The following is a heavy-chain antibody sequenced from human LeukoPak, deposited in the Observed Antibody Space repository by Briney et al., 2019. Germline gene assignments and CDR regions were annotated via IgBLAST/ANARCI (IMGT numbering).Heavy chain of an antibody. CDR2: IYYSGST. J-gene: IGHJ4*02. D-gene: IGHD3-22*01. Sequence: SETLSLTCTVSGGSISSYYWSWIRQPPGKGLEWIGYIYYSGSTNYNPSLKSRVTISVDTSKNQFSLKLSSVTAADTAVYYCARDRYDSSGYFDYRGQGTLGTVSA. CDR1: GGSISSYY. V-gene: IGHV4-59*12. CDR3: ARDRYDSSGYFDY.